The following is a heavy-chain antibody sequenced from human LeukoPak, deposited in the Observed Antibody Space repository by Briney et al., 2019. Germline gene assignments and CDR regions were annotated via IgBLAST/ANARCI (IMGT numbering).Heavy chain of an antibody. CDR3: ARGSDIVATIVDY. Sequence: ASVKISRKASGYTFTGYYMHWVRQAPGQGLEWMGWINPNSGGTNYAQKFQGRVTMTRDTSISTAYMELSRLRSDDTAVYYCARGSDIVATIVDYWGQGTLVTVSS. V-gene: IGHV1-2*02. CDR2: INPNSGGT. J-gene: IGHJ4*02. CDR1: GYTFTGYY. D-gene: IGHD5-12*01.